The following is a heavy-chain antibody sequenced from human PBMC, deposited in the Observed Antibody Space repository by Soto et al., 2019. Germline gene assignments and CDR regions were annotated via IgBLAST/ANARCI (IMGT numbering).Heavy chain of an antibody. CDR3: ARGLLDIERWFDP. D-gene: IGHD1-1*01. V-gene: IGHV4-59*01. J-gene: IGHJ5*02. CDR2: IYYSGST. CDR1: GGSISSYY. Sequence: SETLSLTCTVSGGSISSYYWSWIRQPPGKGLEWIGYIYYSGSTNYNPSLKSRVTISVDTSKNQFSLKLRSVTAADTAVYYCARGLLDIERWFDPWGQGTLVTVSS.